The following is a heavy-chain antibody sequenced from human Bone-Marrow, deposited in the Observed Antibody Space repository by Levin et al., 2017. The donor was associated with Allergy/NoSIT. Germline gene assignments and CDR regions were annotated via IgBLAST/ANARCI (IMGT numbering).Heavy chain of an antibody. J-gene: IGHJ3*02. D-gene: IGHD3-22*01. V-gene: IGHV4-38-2*02. CDR2: IYHTGST. Sequence: LSQTLSLTCTVSGYSISNGYYWGWIRQPPGKGLEWIGSIYHTGSTYYNPPLKSRVTISVDTSKNQFSLKLSSVTAADTAVYYCARPYESSGYHDAFDIWGQGTMVTVSS. CDR1: GYSISNGYY. CDR3: ARPYESSGYHDAFDI.